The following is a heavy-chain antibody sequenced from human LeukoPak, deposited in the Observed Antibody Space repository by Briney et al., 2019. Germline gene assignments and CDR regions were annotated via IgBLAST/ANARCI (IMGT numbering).Heavy chain of an antibody. CDR2: ISSDGSGT. J-gene: IGHJ4*02. Sequence: GGSLRLSCAVSGFSFRAYFFHWVRQVPGKGLVWVSRISSDGSGTFYADSVRGRFTISRDDDKNTVSMQMNSLRVEDTAVYYCARETLGSGLRAPDYWGRGALVTVSS. CDR3: ARETLGSGLRAPDY. CDR1: GFSFRAYF. D-gene: IGHD7-27*01. V-gene: IGHV3-74*01.